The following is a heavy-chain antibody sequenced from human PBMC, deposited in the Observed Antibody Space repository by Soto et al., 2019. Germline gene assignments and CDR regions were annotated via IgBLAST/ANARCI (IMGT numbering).Heavy chain of an antibody. CDR1: GGSISSYY. J-gene: IGHJ3*02. CDR2: IYYSGST. D-gene: IGHD3-10*01. V-gene: IGHV4-59*01. CDR3: ARGIGSGSYYSSEDAFDI. Sequence: SETLSLTCTVSGGSISSYYWSWIRQPPGKGLEWIGYIYYSGSTNYNPSLKSRVTISVDTSKNQFSLKLSSVTAADTAVYYCARGIGSGSYYSSEDAFDIWGQGTMVTVSS.